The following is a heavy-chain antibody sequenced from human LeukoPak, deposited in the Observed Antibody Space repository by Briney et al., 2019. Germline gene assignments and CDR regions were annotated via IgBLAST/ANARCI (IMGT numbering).Heavy chain of an antibody. Sequence: GGSLRLSCAAFGFTFNNYWMSWVRQAPGKGLEWVANINQDGSGKHYVDSVKGRFTISRDNAKNSLYPQMNSPRAEDTAVYFCAKASIAGAIGVLDYWGQGTLVTVSS. J-gene: IGHJ4*02. CDR3: AKASIAGAIGVLDY. CDR2: INQDGSGK. V-gene: IGHV3-7*01. CDR1: GFTFNNYW. D-gene: IGHD1-26*01.